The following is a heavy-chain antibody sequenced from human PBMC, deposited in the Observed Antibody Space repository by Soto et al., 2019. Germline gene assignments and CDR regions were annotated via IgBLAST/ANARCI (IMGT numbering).Heavy chain of an antibody. Sequence: EVQLVQSGGGLLQTGGSLRLSCAASGFTFSDYWMYWVRQVPGEGLEWASRINTDGSVTNYEDSVKGRFTISRDNAKNTLYLQINSLRVEDMAMYYCARASMGTLEYWGQGSLVTVSS. CDR2: INTDGSVT. CDR1: GFTFSDYW. D-gene: IGHD7-27*01. J-gene: IGHJ4*02. CDR3: ARASMGTLEY. V-gene: IGHV3-74*01.